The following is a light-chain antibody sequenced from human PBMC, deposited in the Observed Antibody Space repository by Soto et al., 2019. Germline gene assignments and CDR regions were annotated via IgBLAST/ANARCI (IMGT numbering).Light chain of an antibody. CDR2: DAS. CDR3: HQCFWHWT. J-gene: IGKJ1*01. CDR1: QNIGTS. V-gene: IGKV1-5*01. Sequence: QMYQSPSTLSATVGDRVTITCRASQNIGTSLALYQQTPGKAPKLLISDASTLESGVPSRFGGSGSGTEFTLSITSLQPDDFATYYCHQCFWHWTFGQGTMVDI.